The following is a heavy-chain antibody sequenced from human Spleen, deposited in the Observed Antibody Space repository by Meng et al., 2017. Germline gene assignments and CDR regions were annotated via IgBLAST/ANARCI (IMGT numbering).Heavy chain of an antibody. CDR2: IVPDGGIT. V-gene: IGHV3-74*01. CDR1: GFNFGDYI. Sequence: GESLKISCGASGFNFGDYIMHWVRQSPGRGLEWISRIVPDGGITTYADSVKGRFTVSRDDAKNTVYLQMNSLRAEDTAVYYCTIYTSGHIWGQGTKVTVAS. D-gene: IGHD6-19*01. CDR3: TIYTSGHI. J-gene: IGHJ3*02.